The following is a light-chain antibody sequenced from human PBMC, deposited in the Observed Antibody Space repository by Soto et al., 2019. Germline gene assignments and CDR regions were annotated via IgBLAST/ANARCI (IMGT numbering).Light chain of an antibody. CDR2: DVT. Sequence: QSALTQPASVSGSPGQSITISCTGTSSDIGGYNFVSWYQQHPGKAPKLMFYDVTNRPSGVSNRFSGSKSGNTASLTISGLQAEDEAVYYSSSYTSTNTVVFGGGTKVTVL. CDR1: SSDIGGYNF. J-gene: IGLJ2*01. CDR3: SSYTSTNTVV. V-gene: IGLV2-14*03.